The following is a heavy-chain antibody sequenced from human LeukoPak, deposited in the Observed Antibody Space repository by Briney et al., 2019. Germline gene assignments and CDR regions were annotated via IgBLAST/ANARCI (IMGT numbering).Heavy chain of an antibody. D-gene: IGHD2-2*02. J-gene: IGHJ6*03. CDR2: ISSSSSYI. CDR1: GFTFSSYS. Sequence: PGGSLRLSCAASGFTFSSYSMNWVRQAPGKGLEWVSSISSSSSYIYYADSVKGRFTISRDNAKNSLYLQMNSLRAEDTAVYYCAKGSSDCSSTSCYRASYYMDVWGKGTTVTVSS. V-gene: IGHV3-21*01. CDR3: AKGSSDCSSTSCYRASYYMDV.